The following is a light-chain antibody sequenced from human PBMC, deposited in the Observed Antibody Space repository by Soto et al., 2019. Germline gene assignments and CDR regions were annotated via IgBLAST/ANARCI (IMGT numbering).Light chain of an antibody. CDR3: SSYTSSSTLYV. CDR1: SSDVGVYNY. Sequence: QSVLTQPASVSGSPGQSITSSCTGTSSDVGVYNYVSWYQQHPGKAHKLMIYEVSNRPSGVSNRFSGSKSGNTASLTISGLQAEDEADYYCSSYTSSSTLYVFGTGTKVTVL. J-gene: IGLJ1*01. CDR2: EVS. V-gene: IGLV2-14*01.